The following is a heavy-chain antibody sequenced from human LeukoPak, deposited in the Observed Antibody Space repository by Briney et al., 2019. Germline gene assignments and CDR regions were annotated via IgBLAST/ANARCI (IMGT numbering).Heavy chain of an antibody. D-gene: IGHD6-13*01. CDR1: GGSISSSSYY. CDR2: IYYSGST. CDR3: ATPTAGPGGIFDY. Sequence: SETLSLTCTVPGGSISSSSYYWGWLRQPPGKGLEWMGSIYYSGSTYYNPSLKSRVTISVDTSKNQFSLKLSSVTAADTAVYYCATPTAGPGGIFDYWGQGTLVTVSS. V-gene: IGHV4-39*01. J-gene: IGHJ4*02.